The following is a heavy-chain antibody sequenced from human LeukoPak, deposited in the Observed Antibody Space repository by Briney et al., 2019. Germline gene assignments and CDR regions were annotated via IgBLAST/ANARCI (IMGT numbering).Heavy chain of an antibody. D-gene: IGHD3-10*01. V-gene: IGHV3-74*01. CDR2: INPDGSTT. CDR3: ARVLLGSWDWFDP. CDR1: KFTFSSYW. Sequence: GGSLRLSCAASKFTFSSYWMHWVRQAPGRGLVWVSRINPDGSTTNYADSVKGRFTISRDNAKNTLYLQMNSLRAEDTAVYYCARVLLGSWDWFDPWGQGTLVTVSS. J-gene: IGHJ5*02.